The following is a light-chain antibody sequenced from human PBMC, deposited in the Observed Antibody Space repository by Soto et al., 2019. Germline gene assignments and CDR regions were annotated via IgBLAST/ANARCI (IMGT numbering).Light chain of an antibody. CDR2: ATS. Sequence: DIQMTQFPSSLSASVGDRVTITCRASQTIRSHLNWYQQKPGEAPKIVIYATSTLQSGVPSRFNGSVSGTDFTLSISSLQPEDFVTYYCQQTYRTPLTFGGGTKVEIK. CDR3: QQTYRTPLT. V-gene: IGKV1-39*01. CDR1: QTIRSH. J-gene: IGKJ4*01.